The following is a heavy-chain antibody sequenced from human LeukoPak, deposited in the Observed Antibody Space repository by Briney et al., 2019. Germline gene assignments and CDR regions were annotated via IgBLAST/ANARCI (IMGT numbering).Heavy chain of an antibody. CDR3: ARAPSNSGYSWSDP. V-gene: IGHV4-59*01. CDR1: GGSISRYY. J-gene: IGHJ5*02. Sequence: SETLSLTCTVSGGSISRYYWSWIRQPPGKGLEWIGYIYYSGSTNYNPSLKSRVTISVDTSKSQFSLKLSSVTAADTAVYYCARAPSNSGYSWSDPWGQGTLVTVSS. D-gene: IGHD5-12*01. CDR2: IYYSGST.